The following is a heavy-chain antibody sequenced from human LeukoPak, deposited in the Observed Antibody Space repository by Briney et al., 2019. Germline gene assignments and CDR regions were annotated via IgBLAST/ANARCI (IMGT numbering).Heavy chain of an antibody. J-gene: IGHJ4*02. CDR3: ASLRIRGSGSYGGVDY. V-gene: IGHV4-4*02. CDR1: GGSISSSNW. Sequence: PSETLSLTCAVSGGSISSSNWWSWVRQPPGKGLEWIGEIYHSGSTNYNPSLKSRVTISVDKSKNQFSLKLSSVTAADTAVYYCASLRIRGSGSYGGVDYWGQGTLVTVSS. CDR2: IYHSGST. D-gene: IGHD1-26*01.